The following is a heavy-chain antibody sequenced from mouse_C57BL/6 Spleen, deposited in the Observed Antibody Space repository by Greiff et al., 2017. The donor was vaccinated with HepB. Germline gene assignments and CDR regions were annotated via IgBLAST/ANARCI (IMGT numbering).Heavy chain of an antibody. CDR1: GFTFSDYY. Sequence: EVMLVESEGGLVQPGSSMKLSCTASGFTFSDYYMAWVRQVPEKGLEWVANINYDGSSTYYLDSLKSRFIISRDNAKNILYLQMSSLKSEDTATYYCAREDYGSPFDVWGTGTTVTVSS. D-gene: IGHD1-1*01. J-gene: IGHJ1*03. CDR3: AREDYGSPFDV. V-gene: IGHV5-16*01. CDR2: INYDGSST.